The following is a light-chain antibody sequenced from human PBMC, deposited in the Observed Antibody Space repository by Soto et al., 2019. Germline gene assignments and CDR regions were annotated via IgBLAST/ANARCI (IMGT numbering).Light chain of an antibody. CDR2: AAS. Sequence: DIPMTQSPSSLSASVGDRVTITCRASQNISSYLNWYQQKPGKAPNLLIYAASSLQSGVPSRFSGSGSGTDFTLTISSLPPEDFATYYCQQSYSTPWTFGQGTKVEIK. V-gene: IGKV1-39*01. CDR1: QNISSY. CDR3: QQSYSTPWT. J-gene: IGKJ1*01.